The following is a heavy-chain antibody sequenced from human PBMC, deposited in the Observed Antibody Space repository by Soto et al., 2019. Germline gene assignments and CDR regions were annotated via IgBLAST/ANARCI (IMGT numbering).Heavy chain of an antibody. CDR2: MNPNSGTT. CDR3: VRYGVAAAY. J-gene: IGHJ4*01. CDR1: GYTFTTHN. D-gene: IGHD2-8*01. Sequence: EASVKVSCKASGYTFTTHNINWVRQATGQGLEWMGWMNPNSGTTGYAQKFQDRITLTRDTPKTTAYMELSSLTSDDTAVYFCVRYGVAAAYWGQGTQVTVSS. V-gene: IGHV1-8*02.